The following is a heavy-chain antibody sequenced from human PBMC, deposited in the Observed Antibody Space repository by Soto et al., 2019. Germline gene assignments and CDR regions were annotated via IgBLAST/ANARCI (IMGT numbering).Heavy chain of an antibody. J-gene: IGHJ4*02. CDR1: GGSISRYY. CDR2: IYYSGTT. Sequence: PSETLSLTCAASGGSISRYYLNWIRQPPGKGLEWIGFIYYSGTTNYNPSLKSRVTFSLDTSKKQFSLKLNSVTAADTAVYYCARGHYDILTGYYLDYWGQGTLVTVSS. D-gene: IGHD3-9*01. V-gene: IGHV4-59*08. CDR3: ARGHYDILTGYYLDY.